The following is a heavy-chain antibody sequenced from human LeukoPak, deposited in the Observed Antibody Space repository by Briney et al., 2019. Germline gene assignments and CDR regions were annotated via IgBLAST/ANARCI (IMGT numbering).Heavy chain of an antibody. Sequence: GGSLRLSCAASGFTFRDYYMSWIRQAPGKGLEWVSFLSSTGSYTNYADSVKGRFTNSRDNAKNSLFLQMDNLRAEDTAVYYCARDNGGWYVDYWGQGTLVTVSS. CDR3: ARDNGGWYVDY. V-gene: IGHV3-11*06. D-gene: IGHD6-19*01. CDR2: LSSTGSYT. CDR1: GFTFRDYY. J-gene: IGHJ4*02.